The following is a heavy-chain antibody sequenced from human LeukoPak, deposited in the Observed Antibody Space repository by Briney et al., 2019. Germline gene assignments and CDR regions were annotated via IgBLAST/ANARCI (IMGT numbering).Heavy chain of an antibody. J-gene: IGHJ5*02. CDR2: INPNSGGT. CDR3: ARDPRAYCSGGSCLTTINWFDP. CDR1: GYTFIGYY. V-gene: IGHV1-2*02. D-gene: IGHD2-15*01. Sequence: ASVKVSCKASGYTFIGYYMHWVRQAPGQGLEWMGWINPNSGGTNYAQKFQGRVTMTRDTSISTAYMELSRLRSDDTAVYYCARDPRAYCSGGSCLTTINWFDPWGQGTLVTVSS.